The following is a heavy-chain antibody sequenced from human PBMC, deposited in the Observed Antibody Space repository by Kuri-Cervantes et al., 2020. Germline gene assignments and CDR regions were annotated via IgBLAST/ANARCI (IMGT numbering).Heavy chain of an antibody. D-gene: IGHD1-26*01. Sequence: SETLSLTCTVSGGSISSYYWSWIRQPPGKGLEWIGYIYYSGSTNYNPSLKSRVTISVDTSKNQFSLKLSSVTAAGTAVYYCASMGKGGSLAYWGQGTLVTVSS. V-gene: IGHV4-59*13. J-gene: IGHJ4*02. CDR2: IYYSGST. CDR1: GGSISSYY. CDR3: ASMGKGGSLAY.